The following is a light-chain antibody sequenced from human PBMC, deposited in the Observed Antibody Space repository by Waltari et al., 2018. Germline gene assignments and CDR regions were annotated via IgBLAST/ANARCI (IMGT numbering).Light chain of an antibody. J-gene: IGLJ2*01. CDR3: AAWDDSLSGPVV. Sequence: HSVLTPPPSASGTPGQRVTISCSGSSSNIGSNHVYWYQQLPGTAPKLLIYRNNRRPSGVADRFSGSKSGTSASLAISGLRSEDEADYYCAAWDDSLSGPVVFGGGTKLTVL. CDR2: RNN. V-gene: IGLV1-47*01. CDR1: SSNIGSNH.